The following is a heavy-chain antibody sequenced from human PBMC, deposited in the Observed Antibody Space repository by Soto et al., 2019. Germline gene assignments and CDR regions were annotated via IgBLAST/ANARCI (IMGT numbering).Heavy chain of an antibody. V-gene: IGHV2-5*02. J-gene: IGHJ4*02. CDR1: GFSLSTTGKS. CDR2: IYWDDEK. Sequence: QITLKESGPPLVKPTQTLTLTCTFSGFSLSTTGKSVAWIRQPPGKALEWLSVIYWDDEKRYSPSLNTRLTIAKDTSKNQVVLKLTNMDPSDTGTYYCAHSRGDGDYFPYWGQGTLVSVSS. CDR3: AHSRGDGDYFPY. D-gene: IGHD3-16*01.